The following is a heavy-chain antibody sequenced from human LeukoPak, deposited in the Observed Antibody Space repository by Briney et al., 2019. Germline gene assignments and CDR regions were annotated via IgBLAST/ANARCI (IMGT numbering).Heavy chain of an antibody. V-gene: IGHV1-2*04. CDR2: INPNSGGT. J-gene: IGHJ6*02. CDR3: ARESSGGPTGYYGMDV. D-gene: IGHD2-15*01. Sequence: ASVKVSCKASGYTFTGYYMHWVRQAPGQGLEWMGWINPNSGGTNYAQKFQGWVTMTRDTSISTAYMELSRLRSDDTAVYYCARESSGGPTGYYGMDVWGQGTTVTVSS. CDR1: GYTFTGYY.